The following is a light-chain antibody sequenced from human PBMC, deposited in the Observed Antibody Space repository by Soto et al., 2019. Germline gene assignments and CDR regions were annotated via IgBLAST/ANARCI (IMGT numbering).Light chain of an antibody. V-gene: IGLV2-23*01. Sequence: QSALTQPASVSGSPGQSITISCTGTSSDVGSYNLVSWYQQHPVKAPKLMLYEGSKRPSGVSNRFSGSKSGNTASLTISGLQAEDEADYYCCSYAGSSTVVFGGGTKVTVL. CDR1: SSDVGSYNL. CDR2: EGS. J-gene: IGLJ2*01. CDR3: CSYAGSSTVV.